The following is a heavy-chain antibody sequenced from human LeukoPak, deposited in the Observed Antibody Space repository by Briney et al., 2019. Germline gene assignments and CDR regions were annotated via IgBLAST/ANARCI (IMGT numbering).Heavy chain of an antibody. D-gene: IGHD6-13*01. CDR1: GGSIGSTTYY. Sequence: SETLSLTCTVSGGSIGSTTYYWGWIRQPPGKGLEWIGSVYYRGNTNYNPSLKSRVTISVDTSKNQFSLKLSSVTAADTAVYYCARGPIPSGQLANAFDIWGQGTMVTVSS. J-gene: IGHJ3*02. V-gene: IGHV4-39*07. CDR3: ARGPIPSGQLANAFDI. CDR2: VYYRGNT.